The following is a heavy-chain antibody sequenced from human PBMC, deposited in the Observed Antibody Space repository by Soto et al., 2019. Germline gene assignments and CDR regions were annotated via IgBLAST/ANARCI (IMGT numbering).Heavy chain of an antibody. CDR2: ISANNGNT. Sequence: QVQLVQSGAEVKKPGASVKVSCKASGYTFSSYGISWVRQAPGQGLEWMGWISANNGNTNYAQKLQARVTMTTDTSTGPAHMARRSLGSAATAVYYCPRAPGGGNNWFDPWGQGTLVTVSS. CDR1: GYTFSSYG. J-gene: IGHJ5*02. CDR3: PRAPGGGNNWFDP. D-gene: IGHD3-16*01. V-gene: IGHV1-18*01.